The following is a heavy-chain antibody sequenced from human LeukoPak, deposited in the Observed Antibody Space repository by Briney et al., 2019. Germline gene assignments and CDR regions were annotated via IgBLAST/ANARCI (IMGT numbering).Heavy chain of an antibody. CDR2: ISSSSGYI. V-gene: IGHV3-21*04. D-gene: IGHD3-10*01. CDR3: ARVLATESGVTRGFQH. CDR1: GFTFSSYI. Sequence: NSGGSLRLSCAASGFTFSSYIMNWVRQAPGEGLEWVSSISSSSGYIYYADSVKGRFTISRDDAKNSLYLQMNSLRAEDTAVYYCARVLATESGVTRGFQHWGQGSLVTLSS. J-gene: IGHJ1*01.